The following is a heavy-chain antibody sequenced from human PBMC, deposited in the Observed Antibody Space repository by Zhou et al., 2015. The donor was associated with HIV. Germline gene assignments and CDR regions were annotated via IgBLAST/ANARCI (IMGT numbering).Heavy chain of an antibody. CDR1: GGTFSSYA. D-gene: IGHD3-22*01. CDR2: IIPIFGTA. Sequence: QILLVQSGTEVREPGSSVKVSCKASGGTFSSYAISWVRQAPGQGLEWMGGIIPIFGTANYAQKFQGRVTITADESTSTAYMELSSLRSEDTAVYYCARGPSAPKYYYDSRGRWFDPWGQGTLVTVSS. J-gene: IGHJ5*02. V-gene: IGHV1-69*01. CDR3: ARGPSAPKYYYDSRGRWFDP.